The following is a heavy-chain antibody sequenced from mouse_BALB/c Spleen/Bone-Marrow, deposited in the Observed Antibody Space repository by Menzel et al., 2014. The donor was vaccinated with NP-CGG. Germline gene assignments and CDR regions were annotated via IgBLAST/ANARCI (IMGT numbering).Heavy chain of an antibody. J-gene: IGHJ2*01. CDR3: ALYYYGSLDY. Sequence: QVQLQQSGAELVKPGASVKLSCKASGYTFTSHWMHWVEQRPGQGLEWIGEINPSNGRTNYNEKFKSKATLTVDKSSSTAYMQLSSLTSEDSAVYYCALYYYGSLDYWGQGTTLTVSS. CDR2: INPSNGRT. CDR1: GYTFTSHW. V-gene: IGHV1S81*02. D-gene: IGHD1-1*01.